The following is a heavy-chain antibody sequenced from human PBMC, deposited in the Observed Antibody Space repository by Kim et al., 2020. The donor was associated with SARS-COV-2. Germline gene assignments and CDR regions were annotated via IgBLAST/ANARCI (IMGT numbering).Heavy chain of an antibody. CDR3: ARDSDTSDNHWFFDL. CDR1: GFSFRSYG. V-gene: IGHV3-33*01. D-gene: IGHD1-26*01. Sequence: GGSLRLSCAASGFSFRSYGMHWVRQAPGKGLEWVAAIRPGGTITYYAASDSLQGRFIISRDNSKGTLFLQMNTLRAEDTALYYCARDSDTSDNHWFFDLWGRGTLVTVSS. J-gene: IGHJ2*01. CDR2: IRPGGTIT.